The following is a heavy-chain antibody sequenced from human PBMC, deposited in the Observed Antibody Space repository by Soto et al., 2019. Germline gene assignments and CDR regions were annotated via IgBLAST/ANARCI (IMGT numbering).Heavy chain of an antibody. CDR1: GGYFSGYS. J-gene: IGHJ4*02. CDR3: AIGLGYCSSISCPTIQ. CDR2: INHVGST. Sequence: SETLSLTCAVYGGYFSGYSRSWIRQPPGKGLEWIGEINHVGSTNYNPSLKSRVTILEDTSKNQFSLELRSVTAADTAVFYCAIGLGYCSSISCPTIQWGQGGLVTVSS. D-gene: IGHD2-2*01. V-gene: IGHV4-34*01.